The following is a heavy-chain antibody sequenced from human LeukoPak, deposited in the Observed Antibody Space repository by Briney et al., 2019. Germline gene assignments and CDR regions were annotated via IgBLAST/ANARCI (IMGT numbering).Heavy chain of an antibody. CDR2: IYYSGST. V-gene: IGHV4-59*01. J-gene: IGHJ4*02. D-gene: IGHD6-19*01. CDR1: GGSISSYY. CDR3: ARVGAGYSSGWYED. Sequence: SETLSLTCTVSGGSISSYYWSWIRQPPGKGLEWIGYIYYSGSTNYNPSLKSRVTISVDTSKNQFSLKLSSVTAADTAVYYCARVGAGYSSGWYEDWGQGTLVTVSS.